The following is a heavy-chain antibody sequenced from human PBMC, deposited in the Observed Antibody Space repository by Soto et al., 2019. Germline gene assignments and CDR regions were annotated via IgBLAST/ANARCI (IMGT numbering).Heavy chain of an antibody. J-gene: IGHJ5*02. Sequence: SETLSLTCTVSGGSINSYYWSWIRQPPGKGLEWIGYIYYSVSTHYNPSLKSRVTISVDTSKNQFSLKLRSVTAADAAIYYCARDRIAAAVNWFDPWGQGALVTVSS. D-gene: IGHD6-13*01. CDR3: ARDRIAAAVNWFDP. V-gene: IGHV4-59*01. CDR2: IYYSVST. CDR1: GGSINSYY.